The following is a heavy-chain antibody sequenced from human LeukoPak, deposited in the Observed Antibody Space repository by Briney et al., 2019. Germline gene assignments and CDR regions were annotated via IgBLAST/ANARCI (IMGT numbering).Heavy chain of an antibody. V-gene: IGHV3-9*01. CDR1: GFTFDDYA. J-gene: IGHJ4*02. Sequence: GGSLRLSCAASGFTFDDYAMHWVRQAPGKGLEWVSGVSWNSAIIAYADSVKGRFTISRDNDKNSLYMQMNSLRAEDTAVYYCARGAIYYDILTGYHYFDYWGQGTLVTVSS. CDR3: ARGAIYYDILTGYHYFDY. CDR2: VSWNSAII. D-gene: IGHD3-9*01.